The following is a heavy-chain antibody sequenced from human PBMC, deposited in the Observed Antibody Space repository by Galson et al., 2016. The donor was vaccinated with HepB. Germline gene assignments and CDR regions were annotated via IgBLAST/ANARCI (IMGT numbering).Heavy chain of an antibody. CDR3: SLTGSHQSSDGCDL. D-gene: IGHD1-26*01. V-gene: IGHV2-5*01. Sequence: PALVKPTQTLTLTCAFSGFSLSTSGVGVGWIRQPPGKALEWLALIYWNDHKRYNPSLQIRLTITKDTSKKQVFLTMTNMDPVDTATYFCSLTGSHQSSDGCDLWGQGTMVTVSS. CDR2: IYWNDHK. CDR1: GFSLSTSGVG. J-gene: IGHJ3*01.